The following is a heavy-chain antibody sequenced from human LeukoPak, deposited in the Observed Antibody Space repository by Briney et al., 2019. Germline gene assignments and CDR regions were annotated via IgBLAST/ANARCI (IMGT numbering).Heavy chain of an antibody. Sequence: SETLPVTHTVSGGSIRSYLWRWIRQPPGKGLEWIGYIYYSGSTNYNPSLKSRVTILVATSKNQFSLTVSSVTAADTAVYYCARGQYRRSCFDDWGEGRLLTVYS. V-gene: IGHV4-59*01. CDR3: ARGQYRRSCFDD. J-gene: IGHJ4*03. D-gene: IGHD5-12*01. CDR1: GGSIRSYL. CDR2: IYYSGST.